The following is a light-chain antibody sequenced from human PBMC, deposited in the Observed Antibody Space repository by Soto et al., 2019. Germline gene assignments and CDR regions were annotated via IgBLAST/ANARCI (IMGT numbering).Light chain of an antibody. J-gene: IGKJ4*01. CDR3: QQSDRTPLT. CDR1: QSINY. V-gene: IGKV1-39*01. Sequence: DIQMTQSPSSLSASVGDRVTITCRASQSINYLNWYQQESGKAPKLLIYATYNLQSGVPSRFSGSGSGTDFTLTISDLPRDDFATYYCQQSDRTPLTFGGGTTVEI. CDR2: ATY.